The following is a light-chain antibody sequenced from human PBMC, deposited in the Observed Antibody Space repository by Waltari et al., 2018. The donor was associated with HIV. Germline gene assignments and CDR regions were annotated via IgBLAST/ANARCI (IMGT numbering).Light chain of an antibody. CDR2: DVS. CDR3: FSYAGNNFLL. CDR1: SSDIGLSNF. Sequence: QSALTQPPSASGSPGQSVTISCDGTSSDIGLSNFVSWYQHHPGKAPKLMISDVSRRPSGVPDRFSGSKSGNTASLTVSGLQADDEATYYCFSYAGNNFLLFGGGTKLTVL. J-gene: IGLJ2*01. V-gene: IGLV2-8*01.